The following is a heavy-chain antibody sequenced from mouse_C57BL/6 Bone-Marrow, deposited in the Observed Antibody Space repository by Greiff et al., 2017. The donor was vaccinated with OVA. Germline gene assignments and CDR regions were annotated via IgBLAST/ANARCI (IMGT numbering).Heavy chain of an antibody. Sequence: VKLVESGAELARPGASVKLSCKASGYTFTSYGISWVKQRTGQGLEWIGEIYPRSGNTYYNEKFKGKATLTADKSSSTAYMELRSLTSEDSAVYFCARGGLRPFAYWGQGTLVTVSA. CDR2: IYPRSGNT. D-gene: IGHD2-4*01. V-gene: IGHV1-81*01. CDR1: GYTFTSYG. CDR3: ARGGLRPFAY. J-gene: IGHJ3*01.